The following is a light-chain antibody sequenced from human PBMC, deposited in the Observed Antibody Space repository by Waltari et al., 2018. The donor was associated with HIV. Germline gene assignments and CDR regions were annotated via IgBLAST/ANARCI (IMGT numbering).Light chain of an antibody. Sequence: EIVLTQSPGTLSLSPGERATLSCRAAQSISNNYFAWYQQRPGQAPRLLIYHAFNRATGVPDRFSGSGSGTDFTLTISRLETEDLAVYYCQQYGTSPYTFGQGTNLEIK. CDR1: QSISNNY. CDR2: HAF. J-gene: IGKJ2*01. V-gene: IGKV3-20*01. CDR3: QQYGTSPYT.